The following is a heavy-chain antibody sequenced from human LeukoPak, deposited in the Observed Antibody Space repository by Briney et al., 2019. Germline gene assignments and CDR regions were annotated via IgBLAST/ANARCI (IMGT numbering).Heavy chain of an antibody. V-gene: IGHV3-23*01. CDR1: GFTFSSYG. Sequence: PGGSLRLSCAASGFTFSSYGMSWVRQAPGKGLEWVSAISGSGGSTYYADSVKGRFTISRDSAKNTLYLQMNSLRAEDTAVYYCARGADTGYSSDSWGQGTLVTVSS. J-gene: IGHJ5*02. D-gene: IGHD6-19*01. CDR2: ISGSGGST. CDR3: ARGADTGYSSDS.